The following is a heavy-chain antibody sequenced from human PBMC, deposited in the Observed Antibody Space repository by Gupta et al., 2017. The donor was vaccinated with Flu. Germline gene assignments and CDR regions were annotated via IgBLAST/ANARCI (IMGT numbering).Heavy chain of an antibody. D-gene: IGHD3-10*01. CDR1: GYTFTGYY. CDR2: INPNSGGT. CDR3: ARDDYYGSGSPLNWFDP. V-gene: IGHV1-2*02. Sequence: QVQLVQSGAEVKKPGASVKVSCKASGYTFTGYYMHWVRQAPGQGLEWMGWINPNSGGTNYAQKFQGRVTMTRDTSISTAYMELSRLRSDDTAVYYCARDDYYGSGSPLNWFDPWGQGTLVTGSS. J-gene: IGHJ5*02.